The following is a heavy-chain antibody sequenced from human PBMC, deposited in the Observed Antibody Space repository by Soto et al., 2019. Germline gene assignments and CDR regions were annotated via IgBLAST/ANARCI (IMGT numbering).Heavy chain of an antibody. Sequence: PGESLRLSCAASGFTFSSYGMHWVRQAPGKGLEWVAVIWYDGSNKYYADSVKGRFTISRDNSKNTLYLQMNSLRAEDTAVYYCARDGHIVVVTAVYYYYYGMDVWGQGTTVTVSS. D-gene: IGHD2-21*02. V-gene: IGHV3-33*01. CDR3: ARDGHIVVVTAVYYYYYGMDV. J-gene: IGHJ6*02. CDR2: IWYDGSNK. CDR1: GFTFSSYG.